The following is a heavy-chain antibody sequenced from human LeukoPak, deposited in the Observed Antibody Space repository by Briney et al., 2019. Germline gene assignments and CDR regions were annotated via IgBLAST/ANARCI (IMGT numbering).Heavy chain of an antibody. CDR1: GYSFTSYW. CDR3: ARLIVDTAMANLYYFDY. D-gene: IGHD5-18*01. J-gene: IGHJ4*02. CDR2: IFTGDSDT. V-gene: IGHV5-51*01. Sequence: AESLKISCKGSGYSFTSYWICCGRQMPRKRVERMGIIFTGDSDTRYSPSFQGQVTISADKSISTAYLQWSSLKASDTAMYYCARLIVDTAMANLYYFDYWGQGTLVTVSS.